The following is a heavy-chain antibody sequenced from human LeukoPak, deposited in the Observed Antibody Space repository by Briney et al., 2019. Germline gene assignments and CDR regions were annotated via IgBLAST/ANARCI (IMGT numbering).Heavy chain of an antibody. D-gene: IGHD3-3*01. J-gene: IGHJ4*02. Sequence: SETLSLTCAVYGGSFSGYYWSWIRQPPGKGLEWIGEINHGGSTNYNPSLKSRVTISVDTSKNQFSLKLSSVTAADTAVYYCARGRFAGLDYWGQGTLVTVSS. CDR1: GGSFSGYY. CDR3: ARGRFAGLDY. V-gene: IGHV4-34*01. CDR2: INHGGST.